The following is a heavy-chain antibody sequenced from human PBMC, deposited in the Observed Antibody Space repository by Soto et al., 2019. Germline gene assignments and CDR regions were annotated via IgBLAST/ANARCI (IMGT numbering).Heavy chain of an antibody. Sequence: GGSLRLSCAASGFTFSSYWMSWVCQAPGKGLEWVANIKQDGSEKYYVDSVKGRFTISRDNAKNSLYLQMNSLRAEDTAVYYCARTYDFWADDDAFDIWGQGTMVTVSS. CDR2: IKQDGSEK. V-gene: IGHV3-7*01. J-gene: IGHJ3*02. D-gene: IGHD3-3*01. CDR3: ARTYDFWADDDAFDI. CDR1: GFTFSSYW.